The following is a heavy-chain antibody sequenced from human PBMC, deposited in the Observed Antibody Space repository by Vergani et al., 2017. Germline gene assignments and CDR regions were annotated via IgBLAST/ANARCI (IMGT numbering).Heavy chain of an antibody. D-gene: IGHD3-3*01. V-gene: IGHV1-69*02. CDR2: IIPILGIA. J-gene: IGHJ4*02. CDR3: ARRGYDFWSGYYYYYFDY. Sequence: QVQLVQSGAEVKKPGSSVKVSCKASGGTFSSYTISWVRQAPGQGLEWLGRIIPILGIANYAQKFQGRVTITADKSTSTAYMELSSLRSEDTAVYYCARRGYDFWSGYYYYYFDYWGQGTLVTVSS. CDR1: GGTFSSYT.